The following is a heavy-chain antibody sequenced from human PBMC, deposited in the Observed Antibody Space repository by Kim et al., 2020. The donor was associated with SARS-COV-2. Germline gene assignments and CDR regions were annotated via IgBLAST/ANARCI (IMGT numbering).Heavy chain of an antibody. V-gene: IGHV3-11*01. Sequence: YTDSVKGRVTIYRNKTKNSLYLEMNSLRAEDTAVYYCARSNCGGDCYRDYWGQGTLVTVSS. D-gene: IGHD2-21*02. J-gene: IGHJ4*02. CDR3: ARSNCGGDCYRDY.